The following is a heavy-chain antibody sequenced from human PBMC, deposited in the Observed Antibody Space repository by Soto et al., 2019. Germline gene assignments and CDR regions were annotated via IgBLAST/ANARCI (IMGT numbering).Heavy chain of an antibody. CDR1: GGSISSGGYY. CDR2: IYYSGST. V-gene: IGHV4-31*03. J-gene: IGHJ5*02. Sequence: QVQLQESGPGLVKPSQTLSLTCSVSGGSISSGGYYWSWIRQHPGKGLEWIGYIYYSGSTSYNPSLKSRVTISVDTSKTRFSLKLSSVTAADTAVYYCARGYCSSTSCFDPWGQGTLVTVSS. D-gene: IGHD2-2*01. CDR3: ARGYCSSTSCFDP.